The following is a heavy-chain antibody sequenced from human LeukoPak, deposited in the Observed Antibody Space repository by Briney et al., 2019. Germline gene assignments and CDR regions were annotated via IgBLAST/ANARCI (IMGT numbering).Heavy chain of an antibody. CDR2: ISSSGTYI. CDR1: GFTFSSYS. CDR3: ARNGGNSDFDY. V-gene: IGHV3-21*01. D-gene: IGHD4-23*01. J-gene: IGHJ4*02. Sequence: GGSLRLSCAASGFTFSSYSMNWVRQAPGKGLEWVSFISSSGTYIYYADSMKGRFTISRDNAENSLYLQMNSLRAEDTAVYYCARNGGNSDFDYWGQGTLVTVSS.